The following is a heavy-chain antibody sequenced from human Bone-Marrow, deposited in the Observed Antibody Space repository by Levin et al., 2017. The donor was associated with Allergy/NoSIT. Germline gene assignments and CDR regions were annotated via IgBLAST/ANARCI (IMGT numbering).Heavy chain of an antibody. Sequence: GGSLRLSCSASVFTFFCXSITFFXXXXXKGLEWVAGIRGSGVGTYYADSVKGRFTISRDNSKNTLYLQMKSLRAEDTAVYYCAKDISSSWSTGDLDCWGQGTQVTVSS. CDR1: VFTFFCXS. CDR3: AKDISSSWSTGDLDC. D-gene: IGHD6-6*01. V-gene: IGHV3-23*01. CDR2: IRGSGVGT. J-gene: IGHJ4*02.